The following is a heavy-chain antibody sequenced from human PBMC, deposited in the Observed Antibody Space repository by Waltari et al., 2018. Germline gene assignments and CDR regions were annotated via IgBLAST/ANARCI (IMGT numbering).Heavy chain of an antibody. D-gene: IGHD4-17*01. Sequence: QVQLVQSGAEVKKPGSSVKVSCTASGGTFSSYALSWVRQAPGQGLEWMGGIIPIFGTANYAQKFQGRVTITADESTSTAYMELSSLRSEDTAVYYCARVPLPTDYGDGSYFDYWGQGTLVTVSS. J-gene: IGHJ4*02. CDR3: ARVPLPTDYGDGSYFDY. V-gene: IGHV1-69*01. CDR2: IIPIFGTA. CDR1: GGTFSSYA.